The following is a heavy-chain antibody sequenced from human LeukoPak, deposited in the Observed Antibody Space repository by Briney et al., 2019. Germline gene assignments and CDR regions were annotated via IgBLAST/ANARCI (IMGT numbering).Heavy chain of an antibody. CDR1: GYTFTSYD. Sequence: ASVKVSCKASGYTFTSYDINWVRQATGQGLEWMGWMNPNSGNTGYAQKFQGRVTITMNTSISTAYMELSSLRSEDTAVYYCARGPSLDSGSYRWGQGTLVTVSS. J-gene: IGHJ5*02. D-gene: IGHD1-26*01. V-gene: IGHV1-8*03. CDR2: MNPNSGNT. CDR3: ARGPSLDSGSYR.